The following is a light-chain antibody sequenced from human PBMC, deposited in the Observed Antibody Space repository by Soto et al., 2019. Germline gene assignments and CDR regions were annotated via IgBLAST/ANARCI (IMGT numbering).Light chain of an antibody. CDR3: QQYDYLIT. V-gene: IGKV3-11*01. Sequence: EIVLTQSPATLSLSPGERATLSCRASQSIGLAIAWYQHKPGQAPRLLIFDASQRATGIPARFRGSGSGTDFTLSISSLEPEDFAVYFCQQYDYLITFGQGTKVDIK. J-gene: IGKJ1*01. CDR1: QSIGLA. CDR2: DAS.